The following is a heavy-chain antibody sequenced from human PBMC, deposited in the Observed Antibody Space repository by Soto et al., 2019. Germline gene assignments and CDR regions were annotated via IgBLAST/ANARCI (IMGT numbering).Heavy chain of an antibody. CDR1: GFTVSSNY. CDR2: IYSGGNT. D-gene: IGHD6-19*01. Sequence: EVQLVESGGGLIQPGGSLRLSCSASGFTVSSNYMTWVRQAPGKGLEWVSVIYSGGNTFYAESVKGRFTISRDNSKNTRYLQMNSLRAEDTAVYYCARVDAVAAHSFDYWGPGSLVTVSS. V-gene: IGHV3-53*01. CDR3: ARVDAVAAHSFDY. J-gene: IGHJ4*02.